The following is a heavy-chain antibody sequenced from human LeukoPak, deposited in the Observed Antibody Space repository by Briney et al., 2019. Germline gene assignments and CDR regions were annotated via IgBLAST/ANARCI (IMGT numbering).Heavy chain of an antibody. CDR3: ARTSIAVAGGGIDY. J-gene: IGHJ4*02. CDR1: GGSISSGSYY. D-gene: IGHD6-19*01. Sequence: PSETLSLTCTVSGGSISSGSYYWSWIRQPAGKGLEWIGRIYSSGSTNYNPSLKSRVTVSVDTAKNQFSLKLSSVTAADTAVYYCARTSIAVAGGGIDYWGQGTLVTVSS. CDR2: IYSSGST. V-gene: IGHV4-61*10.